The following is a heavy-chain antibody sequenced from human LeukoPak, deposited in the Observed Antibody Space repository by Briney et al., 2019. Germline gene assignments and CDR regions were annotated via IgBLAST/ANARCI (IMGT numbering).Heavy chain of an antibody. CDR1: GFTFSTYN. CDR2: ITSSSSYI. V-gene: IGHV3-21*06. D-gene: IGHD1-26*01. Sequence: GGSLRLSCAASGFTFSTYNMNWVRHAPGKGLEWISSITSSSSYIYYADSVKGRFTISRDNAKNSLYLQMNSLSPDDTAVYFCARDPYSGNYGNDYYYYMDVWGKGTTVTVSS. CDR3: ARDPYSGNYGNDYYYYMDV. J-gene: IGHJ6*03.